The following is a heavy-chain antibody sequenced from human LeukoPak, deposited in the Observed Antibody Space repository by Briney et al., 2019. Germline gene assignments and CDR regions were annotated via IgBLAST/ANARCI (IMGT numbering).Heavy chain of an antibody. V-gene: IGHV4-59*01. J-gene: IGHJ5*02. D-gene: IGHD3-10*01. CDR3: VRGPYGSGISNWFDP. CDR2: IYYSGDT. Sequence: SSETLSLTCTVSDGAIAGYSWSWIRQAPGKGLEWIGYIYYSGDTNYNPSLKSRVTVSVDTSKNQFSLKLTSVTAADTAVYYCVRGPYGSGISNWFDPWGQGTQVIVSS. CDR1: DGAIAGYS.